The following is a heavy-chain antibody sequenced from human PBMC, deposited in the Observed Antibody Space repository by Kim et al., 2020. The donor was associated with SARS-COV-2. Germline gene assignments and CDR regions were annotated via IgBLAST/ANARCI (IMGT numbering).Heavy chain of an antibody. J-gene: IGHJ5*02. CDR3: ARGPRGYGYGSSVGPWRDGRGWFDP. CDR1: GGSFSGYY. Sequence: SETLSLTCAVYGGSFSGYYWSWIRQPPGKGLEWIGEINHSGSTNYNPSLKSRVTISVDTSKNQFSLKLSSVTAADTAVYYCARGPRGYGYGSSVGPWRDGRGWFDPWGQGTLVTVSS. D-gene: IGHD3-10*01. V-gene: IGHV4-34*01. CDR2: INHSGST.